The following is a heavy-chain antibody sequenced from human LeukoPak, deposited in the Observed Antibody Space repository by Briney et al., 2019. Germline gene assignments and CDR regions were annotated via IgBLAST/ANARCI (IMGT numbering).Heavy chain of an antibody. CDR3: ARAGSGSNYYYGLDV. CDR2: ISNDGSNK. Sequence: GGSLRLSCAASGFTFSTYGMHWVRQAPGKGLEWVAVISNDGSNKYYAASVKGRFTISRDNSNNTLYLQMNSLRAEDTAVYYCARAGSGSNYYYGLDVWGQGTTVTVSS. J-gene: IGHJ6*02. V-gene: IGHV3-33*01. D-gene: IGHD3-10*01. CDR1: GFTFSTYG.